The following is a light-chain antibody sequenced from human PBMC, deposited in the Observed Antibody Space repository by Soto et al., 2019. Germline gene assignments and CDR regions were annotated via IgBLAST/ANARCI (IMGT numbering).Light chain of an antibody. Sequence: QSALTQPRSVSGSPGQSVTISCTGTSSDVGDYNYVSWYQQHPGKAPKLMIYDVSKRPSRVPVRFSGSKSGNTASLTISGLQAEDEADYYCCSYAGSYSFVFGTGTKLTVL. CDR3: CSYAGSYSFV. CDR2: DVS. J-gene: IGLJ1*01. V-gene: IGLV2-11*01. CDR1: SSDVGDYNY.